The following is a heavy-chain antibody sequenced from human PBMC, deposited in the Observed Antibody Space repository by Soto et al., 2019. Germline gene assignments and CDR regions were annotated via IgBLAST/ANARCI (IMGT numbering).Heavy chain of an antibody. J-gene: IGHJ6*02. CDR3: SRFIMVGAWFDPNYYHGMDV. CDR1: GYTFSNYG. Sequence: QVQLVQSGAELKKPGASVTVSCRTSGYTFSNYGINWVRQAPGQGLEWMGWISGYNGNTNYAQTVQGRVTMTTDTSTGTVYMELRSLKSDDTAIYYCSRFIMVGAWFDPNYYHGMDVWGQGTTVTVPS. CDR2: ISGYNGNT. D-gene: IGHD3-10*01. V-gene: IGHV1-18*01.